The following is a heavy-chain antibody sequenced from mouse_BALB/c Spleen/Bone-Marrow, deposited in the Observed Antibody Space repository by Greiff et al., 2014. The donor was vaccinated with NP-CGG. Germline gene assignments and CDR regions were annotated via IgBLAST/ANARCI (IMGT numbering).Heavy chain of an antibody. D-gene: IGHD2-1*01. CDR1: GYTFTDYV. Sequence: VQLQQSGPELVKPGASVKMSCKASGYTFTDYVITWVKQRTGQGLEWIGEIYPGSGSTYYNEKFKGKATLTADKSSNTAYMQLGSLTSGDSALYFCARLDGNYRYAMDYWGQGTSVTVSS. V-gene: IGHV1-77*01. CDR3: ARLDGNYRYAMDY. J-gene: IGHJ4*01. CDR2: IYPGSGST.